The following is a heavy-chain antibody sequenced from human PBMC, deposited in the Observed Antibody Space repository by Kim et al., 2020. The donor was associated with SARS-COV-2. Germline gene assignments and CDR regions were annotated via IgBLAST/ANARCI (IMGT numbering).Heavy chain of an antibody. J-gene: IGHJ4*02. Sequence: GGSLRLSCVASGFTFSNYWMTWVRQAPGKGLEWVANIREDGGVKQYMDSVKGRFTISRDNARNSLYLEVNSLRVDDTAVYYCAREEADSSGWSDWGQGTLVTFSS. V-gene: IGHV3-7*03. CDR2: IREDGGVK. CDR1: GFTFSNYW. D-gene: IGHD6-19*01. CDR3: AREEADSSGWSD.